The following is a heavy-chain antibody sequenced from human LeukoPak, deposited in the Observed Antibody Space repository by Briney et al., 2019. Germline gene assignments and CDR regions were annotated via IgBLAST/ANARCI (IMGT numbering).Heavy chain of an antibody. J-gene: IGHJ4*02. D-gene: IGHD2-21*01. CDR1: GFTFSSYG. Sequence: EGSLRLSCAASGFTFSSYGMSWVRQAPGKGLEWVSAISGSGGSTYYADSVKGRFTISRDSSKNTLFLQMNRLRPEDAAVYYCAKAPVTTCRGAYCYPFDYWGQGTLVTVSS. CDR2: ISGSGGST. CDR3: AKAPVTTCRGAYCYPFDY. V-gene: IGHV3-23*01.